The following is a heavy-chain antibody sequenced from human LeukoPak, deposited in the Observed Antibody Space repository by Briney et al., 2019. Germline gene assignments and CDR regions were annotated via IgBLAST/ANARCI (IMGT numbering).Heavy chain of an antibody. J-gene: IGHJ1*01. CDR2: IYDSGRT. Sequence: SETLTLTCAVYGGSFSGYYWSWIRQPPGKGLEWIGYIYDSGRTNYNPSLKSRVSISVDTSKNQFSLKLSSVTAADTAVYYCARRDSSAYYEYFQHWGQGTLVTVSS. V-gene: IGHV4-59*08. CDR1: GGSFSGYY. CDR3: ARRDSSAYYEYFQH. D-gene: IGHD3-22*01.